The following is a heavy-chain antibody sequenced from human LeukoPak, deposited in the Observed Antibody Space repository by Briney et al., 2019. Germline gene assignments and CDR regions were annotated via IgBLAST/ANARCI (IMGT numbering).Heavy chain of an antibody. CDR3: ARPARYYYDSSGYYLDY. D-gene: IGHD3-22*01. CDR1: GYTFTSYY. CDR2: INPNSGGT. J-gene: IGHJ4*02. Sequence: GASVKVSCKASGYTFTSYYMHWVRQAPGQGLEWMGRINPNSGGTNYAQKFQGRVTMTRDTSISTAYMELSRLRSDDTAVHYCARPARYYYDSSGYYLDYWGQGTLVTVSS. V-gene: IGHV1-2*06.